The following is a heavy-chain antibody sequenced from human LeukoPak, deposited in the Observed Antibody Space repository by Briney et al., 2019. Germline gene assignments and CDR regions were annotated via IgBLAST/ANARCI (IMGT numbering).Heavy chain of an antibody. V-gene: IGHV4-34*01. J-gene: IGHJ3*02. CDR2: INHSGST. CDR3: ARPLFYSSGWYMKPDDAFDI. Sequence: SETLSLTCAVYGGSFSGYYWSWICQPPGKGLEWIGEINHSGSTNYNPSLKSRVTISVDTSKNQFSLKLSSVTAADTAVYYCARPLFYSSGWYMKPDDAFDIWGQGTMVTVSS. D-gene: IGHD6-19*01. CDR1: GGSFSGYY.